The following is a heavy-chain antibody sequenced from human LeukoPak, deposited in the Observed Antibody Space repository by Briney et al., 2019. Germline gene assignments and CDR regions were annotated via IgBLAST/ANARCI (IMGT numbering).Heavy chain of an antibody. CDR2: IIPIFGTA. CDR1: GGTFSSYA. CDR3: ARGPYSGYDPGYYYYYMDV. D-gene: IGHD5-12*01. V-gene: IGHV1-69*05. Sequence: SVKVSCKASGGTFSSYAISWVRQAPGQGLEWMGGIIPIFGTANYAQKFQGRVTITTDESTSTAYMELSSLRSEDTAVYYCARGPYSGYDPGYYYYYMDVWGRGTTVTVSS. J-gene: IGHJ6*03.